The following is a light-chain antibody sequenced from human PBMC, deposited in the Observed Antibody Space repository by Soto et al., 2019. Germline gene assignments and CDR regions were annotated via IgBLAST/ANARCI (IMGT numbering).Light chain of an antibody. CDR2: DAS. J-gene: IGKJ5*01. V-gene: IGKV1-5*01. Sequence: DIHRTYSSSTLSSSLVDRVTITCRASQSVSSWLAWYQQKPGKAPKLLIYDASSLESGVPSRFSGSGSGTEFTLTISSLQPDDSATYFCQQYNSYSITFGQGTLLEI. CDR3: QQYNSYSIT. CDR1: QSVSSW.